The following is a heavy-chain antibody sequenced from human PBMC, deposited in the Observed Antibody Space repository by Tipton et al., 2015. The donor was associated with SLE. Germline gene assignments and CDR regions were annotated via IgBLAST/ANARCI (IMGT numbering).Heavy chain of an antibody. J-gene: IGHJ4*02. CDR1: GGSISSGDYY. CDR2: IHYSGST. CDR3: ARDHPIMTTVTS. V-gene: IGHV4-39*07. D-gene: IGHD4-17*01. Sequence: TLSLTCTVSGGSISSGDYYWSWIRQPPGKGLEWIGSIHYSGSTYYNPSLKSRVTISVDTSKNQFSLKLSSVTAADTAVYYCARDHPIMTTVTSWGQGTLVTVSS.